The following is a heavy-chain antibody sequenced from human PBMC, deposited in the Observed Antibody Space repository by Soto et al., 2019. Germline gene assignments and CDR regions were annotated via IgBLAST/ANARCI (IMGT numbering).Heavy chain of an antibody. CDR2: IYHSGST. D-gene: IGHD6-13*01. CDR1: SGSISSSNW. CDR3: ARGGSSWYTEYFQH. Sequence: PSETLSLTCAVSSGSISSSNWWSWVRQPPGKGLEWIGEIYHSGSTNYNPSLKSRVTISVDKSKNQFSLKLSSVTAADTAVYYCARGGSSWYTEYFQHWGQGTLVTVSS. V-gene: IGHV4-4*02. J-gene: IGHJ1*01.